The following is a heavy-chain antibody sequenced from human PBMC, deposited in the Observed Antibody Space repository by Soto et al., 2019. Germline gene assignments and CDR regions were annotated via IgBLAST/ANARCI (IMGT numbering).Heavy chain of an antibody. CDR1: RGTFTSYG. CDR2: IIPIFATA. J-gene: IGHJ4*02. Sequence: QVQLVQSGAEVKKTGSSVTVSCKASRGTFTSYGVSWVRQAPGQGLEWMGGIIPIFATANYAQKFNGRFPITADESTSTAYMELSSLRSDDSAVYYCVSGDCGGDCSFDYWGQGTLVTVSS. CDR3: VSGDCGGDCSFDY. D-gene: IGHD2-21*02. V-gene: IGHV1-69*01.